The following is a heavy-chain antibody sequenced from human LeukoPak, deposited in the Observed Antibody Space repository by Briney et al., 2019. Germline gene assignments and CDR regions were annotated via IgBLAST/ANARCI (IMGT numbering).Heavy chain of an antibody. CDR2: IQYDGSNE. J-gene: IGHJ4*02. Sequence: GGSLRLSCAASGFTFSSYGMHWVRQAPGKGLEWVAYIQYDGSNEQYADSVKGRFSISRDSSKNILYLQMNSLRAEDTAVYYCARVMGRYCSSTSCYVDYWGQGTLVTVSS. V-gene: IGHV3-30*02. CDR3: ARVMGRYCSSTSCYVDY. D-gene: IGHD2-2*01. CDR1: GFTFSSYG.